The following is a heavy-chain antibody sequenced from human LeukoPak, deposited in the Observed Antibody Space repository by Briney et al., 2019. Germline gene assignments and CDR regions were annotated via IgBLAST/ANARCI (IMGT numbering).Heavy chain of an antibody. CDR3: TKAEVGLYSSLDY. D-gene: IGHD3-22*01. V-gene: IGHV4-59*01. CDR1: GGSISSYY. CDR2: TYYSGNT. Sequence: PSQTLSLTCTVSGGSISSYYWSWILQPPGKGLEWMGYTYYSGNTNYNPSLKSRVTISVDTSKNQCSLKLRSVTAADTAVYFCTKAEVGLYSSLDYWGQGTLVTVSS. J-gene: IGHJ4*02.